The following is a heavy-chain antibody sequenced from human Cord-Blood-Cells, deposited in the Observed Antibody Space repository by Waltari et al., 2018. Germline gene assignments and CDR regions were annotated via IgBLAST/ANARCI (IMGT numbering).Heavy chain of an antibody. J-gene: IGHJ3*02. Sequence: QVQLQQWGAGLLKPSETLSLTCAVYGGSFSGYYWSWIRQPPGKGLEWIGEINHSGSTNYNPSLKSRVTISVDTSKNQFSLKLSSVTAADTAVYYCARGVTVTRNVFDIWGQGTMVTVSS. CDR3: ARGVTVTRNVFDI. CDR2: INHSGST. CDR1: GGSFSGYY. D-gene: IGHD4-4*01. V-gene: IGHV4-34*01.